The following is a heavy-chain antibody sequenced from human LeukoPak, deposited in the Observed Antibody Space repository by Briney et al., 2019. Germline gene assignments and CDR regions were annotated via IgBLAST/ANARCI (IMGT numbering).Heavy chain of an antibody. CDR2: INPTGGST. D-gene: IGHD4-17*01. J-gene: IGHJ2*01. V-gene: IGHV1-46*01. Sequence: ASVKVSCKASGYTFTSYYMHWVRQAPGQGLEWMGIINPTGGSTSYAQKFQGRVTMTRDTSTSTVYMELSSLRSEDTAVYYCARDQNDGDYPYWYFDLWGRGTLVTVSS. CDR3: ARDQNDGDYPYWYFDL. CDR1: GYTFTSYY.